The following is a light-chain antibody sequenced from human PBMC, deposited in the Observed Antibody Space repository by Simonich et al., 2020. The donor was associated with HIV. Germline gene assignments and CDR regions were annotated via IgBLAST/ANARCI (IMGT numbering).Light chain of an antibody. CDR3: QQYYITPQT. V-gene: IGKV4-1*01. J-gene: IGKJ2*01. Sequence: DIVMTQSPDSLAVSLGERDTINCRSSQSVLYSSNNKNYLAWYRQKPGQPPKLLIYCASTRESGGPDRFSGSGSGTDFTLTISSLQAEDVAVYYCQQYYITPQTFGQGTKLEIK. CDR1: QSVLYSSNNKNY. CDR2: CAS.